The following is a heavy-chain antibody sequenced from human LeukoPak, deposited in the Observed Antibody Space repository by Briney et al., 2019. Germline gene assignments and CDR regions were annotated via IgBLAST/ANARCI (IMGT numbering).Heavy chain of an antibody. CDR3: ARAPRSYYMDV. J-gene: IGHJ6*03. CDR1: GFTFSSYA. Sequence: GGSLRLSCAASGFTFSSYAMSWVRQAPGKGLEWVSYISSSGSTIYYADSVKGRFTISRDNAKNSLYLQMNSLRAEDTAVYYCARAPRSYYMDVWGKGTTVTVSS. CDR2: ISSSGSTI. V-gene: IGHV3-48*03.